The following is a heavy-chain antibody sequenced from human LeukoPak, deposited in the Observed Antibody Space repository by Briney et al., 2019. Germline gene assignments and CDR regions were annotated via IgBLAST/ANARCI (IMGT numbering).Heavy chain of an antibody. V-gene: IGHV1-2*02. CDR2: INPNSGGT. D-gene: IGHD6-13*01. CDR1: GYTFTGYY. Sequence: ASVKVSCKASGYTFTGYYMHWVRQAPGQGLEWMGWINPNSGGTNYEQKFQGRVTMTRDTSISTAYMELSRLRSDDTAVYYCARTLFIAAVSSCFDYWGQGTLVTVSS. CDR3: ARTLFIAAVSSCFDY. J-gene: IGHJ4*02.